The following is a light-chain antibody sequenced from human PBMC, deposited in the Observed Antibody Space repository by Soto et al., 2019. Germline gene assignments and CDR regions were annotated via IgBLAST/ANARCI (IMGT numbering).Light chain of an antibody. J-gene: IGLJ1*01. CDR2: DVS. CDR3: CSYAGSYTLYV. CDR1: ISDVGAYNY. Sequence: QSVLTQPRSVSGSPGQSVTISCTRTISDVGAYNYVSWYQQHPGKAPKLMIYDVSKRPSGVPDRFSGSKSGNTASLTISGLQAEDEADYYCCSYAGSYTLYVFGTGTKVTVL. V-gene: IGLV2-11*01.